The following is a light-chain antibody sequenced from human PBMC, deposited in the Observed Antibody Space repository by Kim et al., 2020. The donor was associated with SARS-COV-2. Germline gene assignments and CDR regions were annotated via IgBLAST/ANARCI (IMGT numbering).Light chain of an antibody. J-gene: IGLJ1*01. CDR3: QSYADSNQV. Sequence: NFMLTQPHSVSESPGKTVTISCTRSSGSIASNYVQWYQQRPGSAPTAVIYEDNQRPSGVPDRFSGSIDSSSNSASLTISGLKTEDEADYYCQSYADSNQVFGTGTKVTVL. CDR1: SGSIASNY. V-gene: IGLV6-57*04. CDR2: EDN.